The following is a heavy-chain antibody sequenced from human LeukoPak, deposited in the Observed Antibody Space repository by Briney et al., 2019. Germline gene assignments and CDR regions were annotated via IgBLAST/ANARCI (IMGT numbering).Heavy chain of an antibody. V-gene: IGHV1-2*04. Sequence: ASVEVSCKASGYTFTGYYMHWVRQAPGQGLEWMGWINPNSGGTNYAQKFQGWVTMTRDTSISTAYMELSRLRSDDTAVYYCATDIVATIGNYYFDYWGQGTLVTVSS. CDR3: ATDIVATIGNYYFDY. J-gene: IGHJ4*02. D-gene: IGHD5-12*01. CDR2: INPNSGGT. CDR1: GYTFTGYY.